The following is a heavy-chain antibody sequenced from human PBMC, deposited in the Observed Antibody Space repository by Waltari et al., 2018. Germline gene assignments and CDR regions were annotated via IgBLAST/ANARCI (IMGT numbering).Heavy chain of an antibody. CDR3: TTSSGHPKDY. CDR1: GFSFSGSA. D-gene: IGHD6-19*01. CDR2: IRSKANSYAT. J-gene: IGHJ4*02. Sequence: EVQLVESGGGLVQPGGSLKLSCAASGFSFSGSAMHWVRQASGKGLEWVGRIRSKANSYATAYAASVKGRFTISRDDSKNTAYLQMNSLKTEDTAVYYCTTSSGHPKDYWGQGTLVTVSS. V-gene: IGHV3-73*02.